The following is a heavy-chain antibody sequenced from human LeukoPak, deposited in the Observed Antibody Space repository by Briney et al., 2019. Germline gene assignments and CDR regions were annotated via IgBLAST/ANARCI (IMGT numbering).Heavy chain of an antibody. CDR2: IFPSGGEI. CDR3: ARGPDYDILADYFDY. Sequence: GGSLRLSCAVSGFTFSTHNMNWVRQPPGKGLEWVSSIFPSGGEIHYADSVRGRFTISRDNSKSTLSLQMNSLRPEDTAVYYCARGPDYDILADYFDYWGQGTLVTVSS. CDR1: GFTFSTHN. D-gene: IGHD3-9*01. V-gene: IGHV3-21*01. J-gene: IGHJ4*02.